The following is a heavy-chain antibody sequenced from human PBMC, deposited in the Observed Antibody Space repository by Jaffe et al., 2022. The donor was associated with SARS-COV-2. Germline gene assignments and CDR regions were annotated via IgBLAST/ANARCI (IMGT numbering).Heavy chain of an antibody. CDR1: GYTLTELS. V-gene: IGHV1-24*01. CDR2: FDPEDGET. CDR3: ATTSWVYDILTGLNNWFDP. J-gene: IGHJ5*02. Sequence: QVQLVQSGAEVKKPGASVKVSCKVSGYTLTELSMHWVRQAPGKGLEWMGGFDPEDGETIYAQKFQGRVTMTEDTSTDTAYMELSSLRSEDTAVYYCATTSWVYDILTGLNNWFDPWGQGTLVTVSS. D-gene: IGHD3-9*01.